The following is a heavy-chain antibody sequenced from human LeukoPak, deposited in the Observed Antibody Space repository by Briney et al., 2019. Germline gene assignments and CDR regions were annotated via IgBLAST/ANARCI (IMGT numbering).Heavy chain of an antibody. CDR2: IYYSGST. J-gene: IGHJ4*02. D-gene: IGHD4-17*01. V-gene: IGHV4-39*01. CDR1: GGSISSSSYY. CDR3: ASSDYGDYAFDY. Sequence: SETLSLTCTVSGGSISSSSYYWGWICQPPGKGLEWIGSIYYSGSTYYNPSLKSRVTISVDTSKNQFSLKLSSVTAADTAVYYCASSDYGDYAFDYWGQGTLVTVSS.